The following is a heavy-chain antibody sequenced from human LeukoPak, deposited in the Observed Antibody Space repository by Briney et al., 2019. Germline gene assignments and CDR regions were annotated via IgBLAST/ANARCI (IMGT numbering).Heavy chain of an antibody. V-gene: IGHV4-34*01. CDR2: INHSGST. CDR1: GGSFSGYY. CDR3: ARHRWGGRPYYYYYYMDV. D-gene: IGHD3-16*01. Sequence: PSETLSLTCAVYGGSFSGYYWSWIRQPPGKGLEWIGEINHSGSTNYNPSLKSRVTISVDTSKNQFSLKLSSVTAADTAVYYCARHRWGGRPYYYYYYMDVWGKGTTVTVSS. J-gene: IGHJ6*03.